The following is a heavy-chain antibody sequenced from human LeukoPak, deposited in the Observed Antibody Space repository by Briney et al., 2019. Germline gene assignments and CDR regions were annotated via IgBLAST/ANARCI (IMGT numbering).Heavy chain of an antibody. CDR2: ISNSGGST. CDR1: GFTFSDYA. D-gene: IGHD3-16*01. CDR3: TKDVGVILFDY. J-gene: IGHJ4*02. Sequence: PGGSLRLSCAASGFTFSDYAMSWVRQAPGKGLEWVSTISNSGGSTHYADSLKGRFTISRDNSKSTLYLQMNSLRAKDTAIYYCTKDVGVILFDYWGQGTLVTVSS. V-gene: IGHV3-23*01.